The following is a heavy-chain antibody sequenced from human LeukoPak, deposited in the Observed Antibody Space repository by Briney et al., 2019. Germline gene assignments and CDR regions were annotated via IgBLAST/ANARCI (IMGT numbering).Heavy chain of an antibody. CDR1: GGSFSGNY. D-gene: IGHD3-16*01. V-gene: IGHV4-34*01. Sequence: PSETLSLTCAVYGGSFSGNYWSWIRQPPGKGLEWIGEINHSGSTNYNPSLKSRVTISVDTSKNQFSLKLGSVTAADTAVYYCARGPTGTYWYFDLWGRGTLVTVSS. CDR3: ARGPTGTYWYFDL. CDR2: INHSGST. J-gene: IGHJ2*01.